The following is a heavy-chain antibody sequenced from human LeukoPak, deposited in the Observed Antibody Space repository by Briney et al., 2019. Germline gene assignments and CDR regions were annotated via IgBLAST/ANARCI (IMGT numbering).Heavy chain of an antibody. D-gene: IGHD7-27*01. CDR2: ISVNGDKT. Sequence: GGSLRLSCSASGFTFSGHFMHWVRQAPGKGLEYVSSISVNGDKTLYAESVKGRFTISRVNSKNTLYLQLSSLRLEDTAIYYCIKDLTGTWSFDHWGQGTLLTVSS. V-gene: IGHV3-64D*06. CDR1: GFTFSGHF. CDR3: IKDLTGTWSFDH. J-gene: IGHJ4*02.